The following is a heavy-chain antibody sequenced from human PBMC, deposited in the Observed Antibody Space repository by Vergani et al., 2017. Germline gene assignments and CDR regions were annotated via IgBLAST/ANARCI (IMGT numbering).Heavy chain of an antibody. J-gene: IGHJ3*01. CDR2: ISASGNA. V-gene: IGHV4-61*02. Sequence: QVQLQASGPGRVKPSQTLSLTCTMSGGSISAGYYFWSWIRQPAGKGLEWLGHISASGNASHSPSLKTRFSMAVDTSKIQFSLTVTSVTAADTAIYFCARRSGGYDSGGKVHPLRTAFDVWGHGTVVTVSS. CDR3: ARRSGGYDSGGKVHPLRTAFDV. D-gene: IGHD3-22*01. CDR1: GGSISAGYYF.